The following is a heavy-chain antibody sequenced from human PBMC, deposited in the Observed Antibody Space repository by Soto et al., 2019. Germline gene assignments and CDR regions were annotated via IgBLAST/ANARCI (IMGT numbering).Heavy chain of an antibody. CDR3: AKGDYGDYWYFDL. J-gene: IGHJ2*01. CDR2: ISGRGGST. V-gene: IGHV3-23*01. CDR1: GFTFSSYA. Sequence: EVQLLESGGGLVQPGGSLRLSCAASGFTFSSYAMSWVRQAPGKGLEWFSAISGRGGSTYYADSVKGRFTISRDNSKNTVYLPMNSLRAEDTAVYYFAKGDYGDYWYFDLWGRGTLVTVSS. D-gene: IGHD4-17*01.